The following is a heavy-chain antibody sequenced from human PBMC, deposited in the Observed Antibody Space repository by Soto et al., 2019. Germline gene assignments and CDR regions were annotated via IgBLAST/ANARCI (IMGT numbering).Heavy chain of an antibody. CDR2: INPNSGDT. J-gene: IGHJ6*02. D-gene: IGHD1-26*01. Sequence: QVQLVQSGTEVKRPGDSVKVCCKASGYTFTGYYVHWVRQAPGQGLEWMGWINPNSGDTYLAQRFQGRVTMNRDTSIGTAYMELRGLTSDDTAEYYCAKGGAIVAAGTRVYLYNAMDVLGQGTTVTVSS. V-gene: IGHV1-2*02. CDR1: GYTFTGYY. CDR3: AKGGAIVAAGTRVYLYNAMDV.